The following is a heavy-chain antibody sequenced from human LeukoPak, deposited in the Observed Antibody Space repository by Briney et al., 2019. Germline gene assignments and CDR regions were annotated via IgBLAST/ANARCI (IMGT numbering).Heavy chain of an antibody. J-gene: IGHJ3*02. CDR3: ARIPTYYYGSGSLGAFDI. Sequence: ASVKVSCKASGGTFSSYAISWVRQAPGQGLEWMGGIIPIFGTANYAQKFQGRVTITTDESTSTAYMELSSLRSEDTAVYYCARIPTYYYGSGSLGAFDIWGQGTMVTVSS. V-gene: IGHV1-69*05. D-gene: IGHD3-10*01. CDR1: GGTFSSYA. CDR2: IIPIFGTA.